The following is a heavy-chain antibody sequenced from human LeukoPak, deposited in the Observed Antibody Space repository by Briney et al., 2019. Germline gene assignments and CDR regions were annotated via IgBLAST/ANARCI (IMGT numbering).Heavy chain of an antibody. V-gene: IGHV3-30*04. Sequence: AGGSLRLSCAASGFSFWTYPMHWVRQPPGKRLEWVAVISYDGSNKYYADSVKGRFTISRDNSKNTFYLQMNSLRAEDTAMYYCATFDLIDTFAVWGQGTMVTVSS. CDR3: ATFDLIDTFAV. CDR2: ISYDGSNK. CDR1: GFSFWTYP. J-gene: IGHJ3*01. D-gene: IGHD3-9*01.